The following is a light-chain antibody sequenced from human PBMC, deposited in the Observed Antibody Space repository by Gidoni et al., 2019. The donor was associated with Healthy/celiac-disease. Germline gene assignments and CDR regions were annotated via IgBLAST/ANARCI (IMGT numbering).Light chain of an antibody. CDR2: DAS. J-gene: IGKJ5*01. Sequence: EIVLTQSPATLSLSPGERATLSGRASQSVSSYLTWYQQKPGQAHRLLIYDASNRATGIPAGVSGSVSGTDFALTISSLEPEDFAVYYCQQRSNWPTFGQGTRLEIK. V-gene: IGKV3-11*01. CDR1: QSVSSY. CDR3: QQRSNWPT.